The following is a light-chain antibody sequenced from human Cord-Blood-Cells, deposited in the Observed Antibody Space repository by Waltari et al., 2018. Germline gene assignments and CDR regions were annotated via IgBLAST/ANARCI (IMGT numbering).Light chain of an antibody. Sequence: LQVTQSPSSLYASEGDRVTITCQASHDISNYLNWYPQKPGKAPKLLIYASSNLETGVPSRFSGSGSGTDFTFTISSLQPEDIATYYCQQYDNLSITFGQGTRLEIK. CDR1: HDISNY. V-gene: IGKV1-33*01. CDR2: ASS. CDR3: QQYDNLSIT. J-gene: IGKJ5*01.